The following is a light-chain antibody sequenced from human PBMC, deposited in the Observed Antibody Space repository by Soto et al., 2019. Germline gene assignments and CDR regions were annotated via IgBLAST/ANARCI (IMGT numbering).Light chain of an antibody. Sequence: IVMTQFPLTLPVSPGELSALSCTACQSIGSTLAWYQRKPGQAPRLLIYDAYTRATGVPARFSGSGSGTDFTLTISSLQSEDFAVYYCQHYNYWTYTCVQGTKVDIK. CDR3: QHYNYWTYT. J-gene: IGKJ2*01. CDR1: QSIGST. CDR2: DAY. V-gene: IGKV3-15*01.